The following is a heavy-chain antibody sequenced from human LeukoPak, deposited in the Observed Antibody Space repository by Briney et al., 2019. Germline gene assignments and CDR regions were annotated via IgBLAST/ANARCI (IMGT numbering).Heavy chain of an antibody. CDR2: ISSGGST. CDR1: GFTVSSNY. CDR3: ARDSMIVGWYFQH. Sequence: GGSLRLSFAASGFTVSSNYMSWVRQAPGKGLEWVSVISSGGSTNYADSVKGRFTISRDNSKNTLNLQMNSLRAEDTAVYYCARDSMIVGWYFQHWGQGTLVTVSS. J-gene: IGHJ1*01. D-gene: IGHD3-22*01. V-gene: IGHV3-66*01.